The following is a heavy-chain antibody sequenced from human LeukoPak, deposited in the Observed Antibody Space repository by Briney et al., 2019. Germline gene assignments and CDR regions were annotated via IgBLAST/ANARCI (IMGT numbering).Heavy chain of an antibody. V-gene: IGHV1-18*01. CDR2: ISAYNGNT. D-gene: IGHD3-10*01. CDR3: ARDSADLDYYGSGSYW. CDR1: VYTFTNYG. J-gene: IGHJ4*02. Sequence: AAVTVSFKSSVYTFTNYGISWVRQAPGQGREGMGGISAYNGNTKYAQKLQGRVTMTTDTSTSTAYMELRSLRSDDTAVYYCARDSADLDYYGSGSYWWGQGTLVTVSS.